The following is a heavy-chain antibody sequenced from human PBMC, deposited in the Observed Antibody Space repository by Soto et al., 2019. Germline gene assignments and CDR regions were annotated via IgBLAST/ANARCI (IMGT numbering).Heavy chain of an antibody. CDR3: ARRWTWGGGWYAFDI. Sequence: GGSLRLSCAASGFTFSDYYMSWIRQAPGKGLEWVSYISSSGSTIYYADSVKARFTISRDKAKNSLYLQMNSLRAEDTAVYYYARRWTWGGGWYAFDIGGQGTMVTVSS. J-gene: IGHJ3*02. D-gene: IGHD2-15*01. CDR2: ISSSGSTI. V-gene: IGHV3-11*01. CDR1: GFTFSDYY.